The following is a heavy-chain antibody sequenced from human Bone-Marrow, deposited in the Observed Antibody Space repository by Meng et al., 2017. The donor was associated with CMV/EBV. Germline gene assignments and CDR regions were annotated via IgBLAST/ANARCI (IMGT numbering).Heavy chain of an antibody. CDR2: INHSGSN. CDR1: GGSFSGYY. V-gene: IGHV4-34*01. Sequence: PETLSLTCAVYGGSFSGYYWSWICQPPGKGLEWIGEINHSGSNNYNPSLKSRVTISVDTSKIQFSLKLSSVTAADTAVYYCARRGASIVVVPAARQRGYYYGMDVWGQGTTVTVSS. D-gene: IGHD2-2*01. J-gene: IGHJ6*02. CDR3: ARRGASIVVVPAARQRGYYYGMDV.